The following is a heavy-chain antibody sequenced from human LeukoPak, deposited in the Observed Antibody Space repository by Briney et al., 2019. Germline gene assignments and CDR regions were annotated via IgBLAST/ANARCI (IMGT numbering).Heavy chain of an antibody. CDR2: ISSSSTTI. V-gene: IGHV3-48*01. CDR3: ATYQGPSNLDWLLGYFQH. D-gene: IGHD3/OR15-3a*01. Sequence: GGSLRLSCAASGFTFSAYSMHWVRQAPAQGLEWLSYISSSSTTINYADSVKGRFTVSRDNAMNSLYLEMNSLRAEDTAVYYCATYQGPSNLDWLLGYFQHWGQGTLGTVSS. J-gene: IGHJ1*01. CDR1: GFTFSAYS.